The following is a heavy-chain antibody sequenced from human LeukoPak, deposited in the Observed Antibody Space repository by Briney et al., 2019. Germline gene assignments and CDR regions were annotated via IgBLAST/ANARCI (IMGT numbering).Heavy chain of an antibody. D-gene: IGHD3-10*01. CDR3: ARGWVRGEYYYYGMDV. J-gene: IGHJ6*02. Sequence: GRSLRLSCAASGFTFSSCGMHWVRQAPGKGLEWVAVIWYDGSNKYYADSVKGRFTISRDNSKNTLYLQMNSLRAEDTAVYYCARGWVRGEYYYYGMDVWGQGTTVTVSS. CDR2: IWYDGSNK. CDR1: GFTFSSCG. V-gene: IGHV3-33*01.